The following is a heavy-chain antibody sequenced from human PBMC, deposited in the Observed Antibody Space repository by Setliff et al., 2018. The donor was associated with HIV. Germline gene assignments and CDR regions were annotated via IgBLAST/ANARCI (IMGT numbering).Heavy chain of an antibody. CDR1: GGSISSGHYY. CDR2: IYSSGST. J-gene: IGHJ6*03. Sequence: TLSLTCTVSGGSISSGHYYWSWIRQPAGKGLEWIGHIYSSGSTNYNPPLKSRVTISVDTSKNQFSLKLSSVTAADTAVYYCAKQYCGGDCYSDSYYYMDVWGKGTTVTVSS. D-gene: IGHD2-21*01. CDR3: AKQYCGGDCYSDSYYYMDV. V-gene: IGHV4-61*09.